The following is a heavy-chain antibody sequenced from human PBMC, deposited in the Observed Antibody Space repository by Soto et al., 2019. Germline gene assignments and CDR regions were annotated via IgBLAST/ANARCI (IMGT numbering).Heavy chain of an antibody. Sequence: GASVKVSCKASGGTFSSYTISWVRQAPGQGLEWMGRIIPILGIANYAQKFQGRVTITADKSTSTAYMELSSLRSEDTAVYYCARESTTEYYHYYTDVRGKGTTVTVSS. J-gene: IGHJ6*03. CDR1: GGTFSSYT. CDR2: IIPILGIA. CDR3: ARESTTEYYHYYTDV. V-gene: IGHV1-69*04. D-gene: IGHD4-4*01.